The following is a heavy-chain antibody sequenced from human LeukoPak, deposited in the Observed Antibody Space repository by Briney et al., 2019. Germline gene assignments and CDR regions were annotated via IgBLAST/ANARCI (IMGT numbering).Heavy chain of an antibody. Sequence: PSETLSLTCAVYGGSFSGYYWSWIRQPPGKGLEWIGEINHSGSTNYNPSLKSRVTISVDTSKNQFSLKLSSVTAADTAVYYCARHVHYYYYYGMDVWGQGTTVTVSS. CDR3: ARHVHYYYYYGMDV. V-gene: IGHV4-34*01. J-gene: IGHJ6*02. CDR2: INHSGST. CDR1: GGSFSGYY.